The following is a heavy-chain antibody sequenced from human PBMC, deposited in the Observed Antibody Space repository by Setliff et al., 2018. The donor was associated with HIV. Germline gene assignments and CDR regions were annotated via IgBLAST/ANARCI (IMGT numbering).Heavy chain of an antibody. CDR3: TKNLYSSRWSPLDY. V-gene: IGHV3-30*02. J-gene: IGHJ4*02. CDR2: IRYDDTYK. Sequence: SLRLSCATSGFTFSSYGMHWVRQAPGKGLEWVAFIRYDDTYKFYADSLKGRFTISRDNSKNTLYLQMDSLRAEDTAVYYCTKNLYSSRWSPLDYWGQGTLVTVSS. CDR1: GFTFSSYG. D-gene: IGHD6-13*01.